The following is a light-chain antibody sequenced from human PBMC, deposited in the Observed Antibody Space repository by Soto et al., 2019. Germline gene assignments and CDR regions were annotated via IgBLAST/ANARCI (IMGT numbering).Light chain of an antibody. J-gene: IGLJ2*01. CDR1: SSTIGAGYD. CDR2: HNS. Sequence: QLVLTQPPSVSGAPGQRVTISCTGTSSTIGAGYDVHWYQQLPGTAPKLLIYHNSNRPSGVPDRFSASRSGTSASLAITGLQAEDEADYYCQSYDSSLNGHVVFSGGTQLTVL. CDR3: QSYDSSLNGHVV. V-gene: IGLV1-40*01.